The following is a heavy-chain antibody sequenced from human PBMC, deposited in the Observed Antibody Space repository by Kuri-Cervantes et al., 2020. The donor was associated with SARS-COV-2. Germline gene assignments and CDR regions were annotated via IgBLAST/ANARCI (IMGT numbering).Heavy chain of an antibody. Sequence: GESLKISCAASGFAFSDYYMSWIRQAPGKGLEWVSAISGSGGSTYYADSVKGRFTISRDNSKNTLYLQMNSLRAEDTAVYYCARHNYDSSGYYYGGGELDYWGQGTLVTVSS. CDR2: ISGSGGST. CDR3: ARHNYDSSGYYYGGGELDY. J-gene: IGHJ4*02. CDR1: GFAFSDYY. V-gene: IGHV3-23*01. D-gene: IGHD3-22*01.